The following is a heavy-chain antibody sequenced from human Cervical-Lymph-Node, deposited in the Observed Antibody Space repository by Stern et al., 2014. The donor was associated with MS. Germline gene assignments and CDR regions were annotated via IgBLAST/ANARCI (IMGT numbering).Heavy chain of an antibody. Sequence: ESGPALVKPTQTLXLTCTFSGFSLSTSGLGVGWIRQPPGEALEWLAYIYWYDQKRYIPSLKSRLTITKDTSKNQVVLTLTNVDPVDTATYYCAHRTAGPFDYWGQGTLVTVSS. J-gene: IGHJ4*02. CDR2: IYWYDQK. CDR3: AHRTAGPFDY. V-gene: IGHV2-5*01. CDR1: GFSLSTSGLG.